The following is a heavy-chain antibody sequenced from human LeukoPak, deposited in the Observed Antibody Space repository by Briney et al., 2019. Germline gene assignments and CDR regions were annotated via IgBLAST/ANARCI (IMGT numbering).Heavy chain of an antibody. Sequence: SETLSLTCTVSGGSISSYYWSWIRQPPGKGLEWIGYIYYSGSTNYNPPLKSRVTISVDTSKNQISLMLSSVTAADTAVYYCARRRGIAAAGGDWFDPWGQGTLVTVSS. CDR3: ARRRGIAAAGGDWFDP. J-gene: IGHJ5*02. CDR2: IYYSGST. D-gene: IGHD6-13*01. V-gene: IGHV4-59*08. CDR1: GGSISSYY.